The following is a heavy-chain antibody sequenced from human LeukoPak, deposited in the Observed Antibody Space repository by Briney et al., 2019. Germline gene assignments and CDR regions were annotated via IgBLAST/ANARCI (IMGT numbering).Heavy chain of an antibody. V-gene: IGHV4-59*01. CDR2: IYYSGST. CDR1: GGSISSYY. Sequence: PSETLSLTCTVSGGSISSYYWSWIRQPPGKGLEWIGYIYYSGSTNYNPSLKSRVTISVDTSKNQFSLKLSSVTAADTAVYYCARDSIAVPGTFDYWGQGTLVTVSS. J-gene: IGHJ4*02. CDR3: ARDSIAVPGTFDY. D-gene: IGHD6-19*01.